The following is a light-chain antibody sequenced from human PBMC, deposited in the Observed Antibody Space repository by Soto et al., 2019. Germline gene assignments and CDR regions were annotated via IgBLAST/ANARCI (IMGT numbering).Light chain of an antibody. CDR2: EVS. CDR3: CSYSGRFYV. Sequence: QSALTQPASVSGSPGQSITISCTGTSSDVGSYNLVSWYQHHPGKAPKLLISEVSKRPSGVSNRFSGSKSGNTASLTISGLQAEDDADYYCCSYSGRFYVFGPGTTLTVL. J-gene: IGLJ1*01. V-gene: IGLV2-23*02. CDR1: SSDVGSYNL.